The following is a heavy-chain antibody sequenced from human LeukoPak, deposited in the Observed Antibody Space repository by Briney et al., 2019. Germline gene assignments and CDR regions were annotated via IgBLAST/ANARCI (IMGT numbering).Heavy chain of an antibody. CDR3: ARDPSGYYDSSGSQNAFDI. CDR2: IIPIFGTA. Sequence: ASVKVSCKASGYTFTSYGISWVRQAPGQGLEWMGGIIPIFGTANYAQKFQGRVTITADKSTSTAYMELSSLRSEDTAVYYCARDPSGYYDSSGSQNAFDIWGQGTMVTVSS. CDR1: GYTFTSYG. J-gene: IGHJ3*02. V-gene: IGHV1-69*06. D-gene: IGHD3-22*01.